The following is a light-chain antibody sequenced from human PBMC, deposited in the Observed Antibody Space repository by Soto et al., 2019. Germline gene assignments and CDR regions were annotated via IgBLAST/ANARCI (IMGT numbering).Light chain of an antibody. CDR2: DDS. V-gene: IGLV3-21*02. CDR1: NIGRKS. CDR3: HVWDSSSGHDI. Sequence: SYALTQPPSVSVAPGQTARISCGGNNIGRKSVHWYQQKPGRAPVVVVYDDSDRPSGIPERFSGANSGDTATLTISRVEAGDEADYYCHVWDSSSGHDIFGTGTKGTVL. J-gene: IGLJ1*01.